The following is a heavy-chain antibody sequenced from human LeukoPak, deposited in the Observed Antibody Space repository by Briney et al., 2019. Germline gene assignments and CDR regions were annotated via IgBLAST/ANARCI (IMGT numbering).Heavy chain of an antibody. CDR1: GFTFSSYG. V-gene: IGHV3-30*03. D-gene: IGHD2-15*01. Sequence: PGGSLRLSCAASGFTFSSYGMHWVRQAPGKGLEWVAVISYDGSNKYYADSVKGRFTISRDNSKNTLYLQMNSLRAEDTAVYYCAITPDYWGQGTLVTVSS. CDR2: ISYDGSNK. CDR3: AITPDY. J-gene: IGHJ4*02.